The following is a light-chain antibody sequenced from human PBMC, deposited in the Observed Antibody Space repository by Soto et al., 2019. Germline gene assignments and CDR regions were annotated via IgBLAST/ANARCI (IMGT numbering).Light chain of an antibody. Sequence: PGARATLSCRASQSIGTYLAWYQQKPDQAPRLLIYHASNRATGIPARFSGSGSGTDFTLTISSLEPEDFAVYYCQQRSDWTRTFGQGTKVEVK. CDR3: QQRSDWTRT. V-gene: IGKV3-11*01. CDR2: HAS. CDR1: QSIGTY. J-gene: IGKJ1*01.